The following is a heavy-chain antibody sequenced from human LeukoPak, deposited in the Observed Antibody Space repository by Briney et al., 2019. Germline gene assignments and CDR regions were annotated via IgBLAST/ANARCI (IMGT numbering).Heavy chain of an antibody. J-gene: IGHJ4*02. CDR2: ISSSSSYI. CDR1: GFTFSSYS. CDR3: ARGRWLAASPNDY. V-gene: IGHV3-21*01. D-gene: IGHD5-24*01. Sequence: GGSLRLSCAASGFTFSSYSMNWVRQAPGKGLEWVSSISSSSSYIYYADSVKGRFTISRDNAKNSPYLQMNSLRAEDTAVYYCARGRWLAASPNDYWGQGTLVTVSS.